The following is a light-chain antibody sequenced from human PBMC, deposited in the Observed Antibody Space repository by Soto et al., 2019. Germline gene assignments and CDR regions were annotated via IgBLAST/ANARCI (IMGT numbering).Light chain of an antibody. Sequence: EIVLTQSPATLSLSPGERATLSCRASQSVSSYLAWYQQKPGQAPRLLIYDASNRATGIPARFSGSGSGTDFTLTISSLDPEDFAVYYCQQRSNWPMYTFGQGTKVDIK. CDR2: DAS. V-gene: IGKV3-11*01. CDR3: QQRSNWPMYT. J-gene: IGKJ2*01. CDR1: QSVSSY.